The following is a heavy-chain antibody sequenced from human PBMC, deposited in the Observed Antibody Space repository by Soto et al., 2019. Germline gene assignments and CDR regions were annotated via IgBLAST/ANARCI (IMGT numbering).Heavy chain of an antibody. V-gene: IGHV4-39*01. CDR3: ARHLSSHDQKDY. Sequence: SETLYLTCTVSGGSISSSSYYWGWIRQPPGKGLEWIGSIYYSGSTYYNPSLKSRVTISVDTSKNQFSLKLSSVTATDTAVYYCARHLSSHDQKDYWGQGTLVTVSS. CDR2: IYYSGST. J-gene: IGHJ4*02. CDR1: GGSISSSSYY. D-gene: IGHD3-10*01.